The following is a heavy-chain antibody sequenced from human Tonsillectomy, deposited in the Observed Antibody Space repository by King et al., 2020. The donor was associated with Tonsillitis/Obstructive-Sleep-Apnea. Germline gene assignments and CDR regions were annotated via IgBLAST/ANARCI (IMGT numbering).Heavy chain of an antibody. CDR2: TSYDGNNK. D-gene: IGHD3-3*01. CDR1: GFILRNYT. J-gene: IGHJ6*03. CDR3: ARDTNADCWSGPYYLDV. Sequence: VQLVESGGGVVQPGRSLRLSCAASGFILRNYTIHWVRQAPGKGPEWVAVTSYDGNNKYYADSVKGRFTISRDKSKNTLYLQMHSLRPEDTAVYYCARDTNADCWSGPYYLDVWGKGTTVSVSS. V-gene: IGHV3-30*04.